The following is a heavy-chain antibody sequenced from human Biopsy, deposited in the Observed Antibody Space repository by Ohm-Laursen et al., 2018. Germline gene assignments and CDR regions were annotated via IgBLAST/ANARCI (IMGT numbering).Heavy chain of an antibody. D-gene: IGHD2-21*02. J-gene: IGHJ4*02. CDR1: GDRFTEFS. Sequence: ASVKVSCKVPGDRFTEFSIHWVRQAPGKGLEWMGGFDPEEGQRTYAQKFQGRLTMTEDTCADTAYMELRGLRSEDAAVYYCAADSENCGGDCYIYWGQGTQVTVSS. CDR3: AADSENCGGDCYIY. CDR2: FDPEEGQR. V-gene: IGHV1-24*01.